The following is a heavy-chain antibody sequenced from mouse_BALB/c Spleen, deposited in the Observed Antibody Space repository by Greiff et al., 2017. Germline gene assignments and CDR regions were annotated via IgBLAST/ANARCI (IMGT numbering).Heavy chain of an antibody. J-gene: IGHJ4*01. CDR1: GFTFSSYA. CDR2: ISSGGST. V-gene: IGHV5-6-5*01. CDR3: AKGRYYGSRAMDY. Sequence: EVHLVESGGGLVKPGGSLKLSCAASGFTFSSYAMSWVRQTPEKRLEWVASISSGGSTYYPDSVKGRFTISRDNARNILYLQMSSLRSEDTAMYYCAKGRYYGSRAMDYWGQGTSVTVSS. D-gene: IGHD1-1*01.